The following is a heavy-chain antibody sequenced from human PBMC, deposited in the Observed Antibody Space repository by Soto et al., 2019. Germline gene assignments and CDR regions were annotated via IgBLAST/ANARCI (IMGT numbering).Heavy chain of an antibody. V-gene: IGHV4-59*08. J-gene: IGHJ4*02. CDR2: IYYSGST. CDR3: ARRYSSSFDY. D-gene: IGHD6-13*01. CDR1: GGSISSYY. Sequence: LSLTCTVSGGSISSYYWSWNRQPPGKGLEWIGYIYYSGSTNYNPSLKSRVTISVDTSKNQFSLKLSSVTAADTAGYYCARRYSSSFDYWGQGTLVTVSS.